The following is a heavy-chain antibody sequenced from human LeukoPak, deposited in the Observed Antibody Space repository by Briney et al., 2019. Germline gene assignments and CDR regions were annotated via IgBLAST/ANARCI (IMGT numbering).Heavy chain of an antibody. CDR2: INNNGGRT. CDR3: VREWQAET. Sequence: GGSLRLSCSASGFTFSTYAMQWVRQAPGKGLEYVSTINNNGGRTYYADSVRGRFTISRDNSKNTLYLQMSSLRTDDTAVYYCVREWQAETWGQGTMVTVSS. V-gene: IGHV3-64D*06. D-gene: IGHD1-14*01. CDR1: GFTFSTYA. J-gene: IGHJ3*01.